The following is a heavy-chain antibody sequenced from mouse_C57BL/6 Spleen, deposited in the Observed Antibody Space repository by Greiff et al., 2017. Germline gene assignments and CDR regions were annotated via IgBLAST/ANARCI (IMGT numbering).Heavy chain of an antibody. CDR2: INPNNGGT. CDR3: ARAGYGYDDAMDY. Sequence: VQLKESGPELVKPGASVKIPCKASGYTFTDYNMDWVKQSHGKSLEWIGDINPNNGGTIYNQKFKGKATLTVDKSSSTAYMELRSLTSEDTAVYYCARAGYGYDDAMDYWGQGTSVTVSS. D-gene: IGHD2-2*01. V-gene: IGHV1-18*01. CDR1: GYTFTDYN. J-gene: IGHJ4*01.